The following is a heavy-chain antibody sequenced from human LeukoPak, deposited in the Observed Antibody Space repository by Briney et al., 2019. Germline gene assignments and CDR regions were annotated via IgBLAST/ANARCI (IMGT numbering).Heavy chain of an antibody. V-gene: IGHV1-69*05. CDR2: IIPNFGVP. CDR1: GGTFNTYT. D-gene: IGHD6-6*01. Sequence: SVKVSCKASGGTFNTYTINWVRQAPGQGLEWMGGIIPNFGVPNYAQKFQGRVTITTDESTSTAYMELSSLRSEDTAVYYCARGFSSSIPDVGCWGQGTLVTVSS. CDR3: ARGFSSSIPDVGC. J-gene: IGHJ4*02.